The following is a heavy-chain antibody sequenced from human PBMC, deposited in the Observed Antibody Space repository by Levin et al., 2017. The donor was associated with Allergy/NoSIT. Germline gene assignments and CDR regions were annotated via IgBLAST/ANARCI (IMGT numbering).Heavy chain of an antibody. D-gene: IGHD5-18*01. CDR1: GFTFSRSG. CDR2: ISYDGSTK. Sequence: LSLTCAASGFTFSRSGMHWVRQAPGKGLEWVAVISYDGSTKYYADSVKGRFTISRDNSKNTLYLQMNSLRAEDTAVYYCAKVVDTAMVGGAFDIWGQGTMVTVSS. J-gene: IGHJ3*02. CDR3: AKVVDTAMVGGAFDI. V-gene: IGHV3-30*18.